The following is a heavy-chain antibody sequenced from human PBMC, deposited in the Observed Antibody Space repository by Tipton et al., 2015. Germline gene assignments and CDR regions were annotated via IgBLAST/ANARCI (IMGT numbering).Heavy chain of an antibody. V-gene: IGHV3-9*01. CDR2: ISWNSGSI. J-gene: IGHJ4*02. Sequence: SLRLSCAASGFPFDDYAMHWVRQAPGKGLEWVSGISWNSGSIGYADSVKGRFTISRDNAKNSLYLQMNSLRAEDTALYYCAKLGGQYSSSSVDYWGQGTLVTVSS. CDR1: GFPFDDYA. D-gene: IGHD6-6*01. CDR3: AKLGGQYSSSSVDY.